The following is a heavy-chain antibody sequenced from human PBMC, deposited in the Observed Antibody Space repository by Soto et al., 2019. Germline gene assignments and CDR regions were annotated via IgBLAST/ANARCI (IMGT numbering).Heavy chain of an antibody. CDR2: IYYSGST. Sequence: QVQLQESGPGLVKPSQTLSLTCTVSGGSISSGGYYWSWIRQHPGKGLEWIGYIYYSGSTYYNPSLKSRVTISVDTSKHQFSVKLSSVTAADTAVYYCARGSLVVRVVAANAFDIWGQGTMVTVSS. CDR1: GGSISSGGYY. CDR3: ARGSLVVRVVAANAFDI. J-gene: IGHJ3*02. V-gene: IGHV4-31*03. D-gene: IGHD2-15*01.